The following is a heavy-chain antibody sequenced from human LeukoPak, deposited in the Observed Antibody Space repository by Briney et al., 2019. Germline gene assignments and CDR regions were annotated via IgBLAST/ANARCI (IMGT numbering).Heavy chain of an antibody. V-gene: IGHV4-4*07. CDR3: ARGSGVGYGDYEGFDY. D-gene: IGHD4-17*01. CDR2: IYTSGST. CDR1: GGSISSYY. Sequence: STETLSLTCTVSGGSISSYYWSWIRQPTGKGLEWIGRIYTSGSTNYNPSLKSRVTMSVDTSKNHFSLNLSSVTAADTAVYYCARGSGVGYGDYEGFDYWGQGALVTASS. J-gene: IGHJ4*02.